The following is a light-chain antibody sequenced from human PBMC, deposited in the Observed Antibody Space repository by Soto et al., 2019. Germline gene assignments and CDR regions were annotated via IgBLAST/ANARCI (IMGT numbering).Light chain of an antibody. CDR1: SSDVGNYNL. CDR2: DVA. J-gene: IGLJ1*01. CDR3: CTFAGRYSYV. V-gene: IGLV2-23*02. Sequence: QPVLTQPASVSGSPGQSITISCTGTSSDVGNYNLVSWYQQYPGKAPKLMIYDVAKRPSGVPDRFSGSKSGNTASLTISGLQAEDEADYYCCTFAGRYSYVFGSGTKVTVL.